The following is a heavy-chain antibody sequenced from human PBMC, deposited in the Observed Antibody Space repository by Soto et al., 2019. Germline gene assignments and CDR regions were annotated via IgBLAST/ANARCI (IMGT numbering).Heavy chain of an antibody. D-gene: IGHD3-9*01. V-gene: IGHV1-18*01. CDR3: TRVSWGGDILPGYYHPDH. CDR2: ISGYNGNT. Sequence: ASVKVSCKASGYTFTTYSFSWVRQAPGQGLEWMGWISGYNGNTNYAQKFQGRVTVTTDTSTNTAYMELRGLRSDDTAVYYCTRVSWGGDILPGYYHPDHWGQGTLVTVSS. CDR1: GYTFTTYS. J-gene: IGHJ4*02.